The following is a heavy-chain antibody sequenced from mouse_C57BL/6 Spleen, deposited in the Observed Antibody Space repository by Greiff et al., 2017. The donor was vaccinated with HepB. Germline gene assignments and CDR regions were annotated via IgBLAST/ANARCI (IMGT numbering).Heavy chain of an antibody. Sequence: EVKVVESEGGLVQPGSSMKLSCTASGFTFSDYYMAWVRQVPEKGLEWVANINYDGSSTYYLDSLKSRFIISRDNAKNILYLQMSSLKSEDTATYYCARDPHYYGSSYWYFDVWGTGTTVTVSS. CDR1: GFTFSDYY. J-gene: IGHJ1*03. CDR3: ARDPHYYGSSYWYFDV. V-gene: IGHV5-16*01. D-gene: IGHD1-1*01. CDR2: INYDGSST.